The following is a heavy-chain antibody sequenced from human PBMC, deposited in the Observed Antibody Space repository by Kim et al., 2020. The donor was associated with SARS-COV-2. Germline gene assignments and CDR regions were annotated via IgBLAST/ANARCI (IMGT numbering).Heavy chain of an antibody. V-gene: IGHV4-34*01. CDR2: INHSGST. Sequence: SETLSLTCAVYGGSFSGYYWSWIRQPPGKGLEWIGEINHSGSTNYNPSLKSRVTISVDTSKNQFSLKLSSVTAADTAVYYCARGCQASVRGVVNWRRPNSETDIAARPFDYWGQGTLVTVSS. J-gene: IGHJ4*02. D-gene: IGHD6-6*01. CDR3: ARGCQASVRGVVNWRRPNSETDIAARPFDY. CDR1: GGSFSGYY.